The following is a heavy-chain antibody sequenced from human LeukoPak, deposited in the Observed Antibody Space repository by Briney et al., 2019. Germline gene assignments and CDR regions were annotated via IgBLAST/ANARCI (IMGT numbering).Heavy chain of an antibody. CDR1: GGSFSGYY. CDR3: ARDLGDLTGIYY. J-gene: IGHJ4*02. CDR2: INHSGST. V-gene: IGHV4-34*09. D-gene: IGHD3-16*01. Sequence: PSETLSLTCAVYGGSFSGYYWSWIRQPPGKGLEWIGEINHSGSTNYNPSLKSRVTISVDTSKNQFSLKLSSVTAADTAVYYCARDLGDLTGIYYWGQGTLVTVSS.